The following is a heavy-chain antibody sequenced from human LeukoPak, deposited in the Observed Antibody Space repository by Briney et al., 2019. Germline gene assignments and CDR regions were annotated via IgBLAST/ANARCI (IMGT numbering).Heavy chain of an antibody. CDR2: IYYSGST. D-gene: IGHD3-22*01. V-gene: IGHV4-59*11. CDR3: ARDLRYYYDSGDAFDI. Sequence: SETLSLTCTVSGGSISSHYWSWIRQPPGKGLEWIGYIYYSGSTNYNPSLKSRVTISVDTSKNQFSLKLSSVTAADTAVHYCARDLRYYYDSGDAFDIWGQGTMVTVSS. J-gene: IGHJ3*02. CDR1: GGSISSHY.